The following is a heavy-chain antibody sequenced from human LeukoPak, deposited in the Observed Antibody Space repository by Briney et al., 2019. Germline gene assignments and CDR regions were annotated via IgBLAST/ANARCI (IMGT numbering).Heavy chain of an antibody. V-gene: IGHV4-59*08. J-gene: IGHJ4*02. CDR1: GGSISYYY. Sequence: SETLSLTCTVSGGSISYYYWSWIRQPPGKGLEWIGYIYYRGNTNYNLSLKSRVTISVDTSKNQFSLNLYSVTAADTAVYYCARRTRYNWNDDRYYFDYWGQGTLVTVSS. CDR3: ARRTRYNWNDDRYYFDY. CDR2: IYYRGNT. D-gene: IGHD1-1*01.